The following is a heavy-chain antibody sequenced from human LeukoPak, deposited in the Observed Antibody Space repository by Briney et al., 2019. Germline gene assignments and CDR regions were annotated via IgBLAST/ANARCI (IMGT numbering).Heavy chain of an antibody. V-gene: IGHV1-69*19. CDR3: ARDYTGTTGTNWFDP. D-gene: IGHD1-1*01. J-gene: IGHJ5*02. CDR1: GGTFSSYA. Sequence: PVKVSCKASGGTFSSYAISWVRQAPGQGLEWMGGIIPIFGTANYAQKFQGRVTITADESTSTAYMELSSLRSEDTAVYYCARDYTGTTGTNWFDPWGQGTLVTVSS. CDR2: IIPIFGTA.